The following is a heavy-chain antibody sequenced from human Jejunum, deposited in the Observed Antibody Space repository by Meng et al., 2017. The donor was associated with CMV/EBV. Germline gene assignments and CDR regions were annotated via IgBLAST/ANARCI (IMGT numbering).Heavy chain of an antibody. J-gene: IGHJ6*02. CDR2: TSSSGSTI. V-gene: IGHV3-11*01. CDR1: GFTFRDDY. CDR3: ARDFTVVGYYGMDV. D-gene: IGHD2-15*01. Sequence: GFTFRDDYMSWIRQAPGKGLEWVSYTSSSGSTIYYADSVKGRFTISRDNAKNSLYLQMNSLRVEDTAVYYCARDFTVVGYYGMDVWGQGTTVTVSS.